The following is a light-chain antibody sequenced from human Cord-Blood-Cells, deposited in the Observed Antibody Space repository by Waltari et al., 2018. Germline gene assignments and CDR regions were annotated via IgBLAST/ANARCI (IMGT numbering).Light chain of an antibody. CDR1: QSVITS. CDR3: QQSSNWPWT. Sequence: EIVLTQSPATLSLSPAERATLSCRASQSVITSLTWYQQTLCQAPRLLIYDASKRSTGIPARFSGSGSGTDFTLTISGLEPEDLAVYYCQQSSNWPWTFGQGTKVAIQ. V-gene: IGKV3-11*01. J-gene: IGKJ1*01. CDR2: DAS.